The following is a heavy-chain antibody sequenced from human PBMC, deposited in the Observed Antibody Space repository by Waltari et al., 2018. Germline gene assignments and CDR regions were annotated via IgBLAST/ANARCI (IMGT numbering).Heavy chain of an antibody. J-gene: IGHJ6*03. D-gene: IGHD3-10*01. CDR3: AREERSPRIRGGLTNPYYYYYYMDV. Sequence: QVQLVQSGAEVKKPGSSVKVSCKASGGTFSSYAISWVRQAPGQGLEWMGGIIPIFGTANYAQKFQGRVKNNADKSTRTGYSEVSSMGSEDTGVDYCAREERSPRIRGGLTNPYYYYYYMDVWGKGTTVTVSS. CDR2: IIPIFGTA. CDR1: GGTFSSYA. V-gene: IGHV1-69*14.